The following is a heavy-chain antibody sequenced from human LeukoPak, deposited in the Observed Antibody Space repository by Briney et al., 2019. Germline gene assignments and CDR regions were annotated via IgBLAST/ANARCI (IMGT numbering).Heavy chain of an antibody. D-gene: IGHD3-10*01. CDR2: ISGSGVNT. Sequence: PGGSLRLSCAPSGFTFSGYAMAWVRQAPKKGLEWVSAISGSGVNTYYADSVKGRSTISRDNSKSTLSLQVNSLRAEDAAVYYCAREGVLMDYKLDYWGQGTLVTVSS. J-gene: IGHJ4*02. V-gene: IGHV3-23*01. CDR1: GFTFSGYA. CDR3: AREGVLMDYKLDY.